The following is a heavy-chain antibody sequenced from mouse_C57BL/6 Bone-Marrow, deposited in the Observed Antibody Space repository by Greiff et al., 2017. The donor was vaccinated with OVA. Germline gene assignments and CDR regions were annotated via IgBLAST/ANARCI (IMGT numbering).Heavy chain of an antibody. CDR2: IHPNSGST. CDR3: ASPPIYYGNYGAMDY. Sequence: VQLQQPGAELVKPGASVKLSCKASGYTFTSYWMHWVKQRPGQGLEWIGMIHPNSGSTNYNEKFKSKATLTVDKSSSTAYMQLSSLTSEDSAVYYCASPPIYYGNYGAMDYWGQGTSVTVSS. J-gene: IGHJ4*01. V-gene: IGHV1-64*01. D-gene: IGHD2-1*01. CDR1: GYTFTSYW.